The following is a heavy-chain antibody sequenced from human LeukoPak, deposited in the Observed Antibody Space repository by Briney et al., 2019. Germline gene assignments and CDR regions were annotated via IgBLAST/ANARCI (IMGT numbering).Heavy chain of an antibody. CDR3: AKAPRGSGSYYGDY. Sequence: GGSLRLSCAASGFTFSTYGMHWVRQAPGEGLEWVAFIRYDGCNKYYADSVKGRFTISRDNPKNTLYLQMNSLRAEDTAVYHCAKAPRGSGSYYGDYWGQGTLVTVSS. CDR2: IRYDGCNK. V-gene: IGHV3-30*02. CDR1: GFTFSTYG. D-gene: IGHD1-26*01. J-gene: IGHJ4*02.